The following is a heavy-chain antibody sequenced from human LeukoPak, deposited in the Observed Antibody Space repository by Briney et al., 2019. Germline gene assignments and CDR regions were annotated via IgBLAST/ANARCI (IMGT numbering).Heavy chain of an antibody. CDR1: GGSFSGYY. D-gene: IGHD5-24*01. Sequence: KPSETLSLTCAVYGGSFSGYYWSWIRQPPGKGLEWIGEINHSGSTNYNPSLKSRVTISVDTSKNQFSLKLSSVTAADTAVYYCARDRVEMATIEFADVWGKGTTVTVSS. CDR3: ARDRVEMATIEFADV. CDR2: INHSGST. V-gene: IGHV4-34*01. J-gene: IGHJ6*04.